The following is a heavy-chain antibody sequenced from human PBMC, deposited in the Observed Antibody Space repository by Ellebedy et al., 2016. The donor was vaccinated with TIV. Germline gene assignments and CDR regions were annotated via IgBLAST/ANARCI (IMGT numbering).Heavy chain of an antibody. Sequence: ASVKVSCKASGYTFTSYGISWVRQAPGQRLEWMGRINCDNGDAQYSQKFQDRVTITRDTSASTVYMELSSLRSEDTALYYCARPVGPYDSTGSRYYWYFDLWGRGTLVTVSS. D-gene: IGHD3-22*01. CDR1: GYTFTSYG. V-gene: IGHV1-3*01. J-gene: IGHJ2*01. CDR2: INCDNGDA. CDR3: ARPVGPYDSTGSRYYWYFDL.